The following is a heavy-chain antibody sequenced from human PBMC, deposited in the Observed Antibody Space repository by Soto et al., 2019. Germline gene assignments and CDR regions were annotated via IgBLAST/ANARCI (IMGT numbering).Heavy chain of an antibody. D-gene: IGHD3-10*01. CDR3: ARDFAYGSYAFDI. CDR1: VGTFSSYT. Sequence: QVQLVQSGAEVKKPGSSVKVSCKASVGTFSSYTISWVRQAPGQGLEWMGRIIPILCIANYAQKFQGRVTITADKSTSRVYMELSSLRAEDTAVYYCARDFAYGSYAFDIWGQGTMVTVSS. CDR2: IIPILCIA. V-gene: IGHV1-69*08. J-gene: IGHJ3*02.